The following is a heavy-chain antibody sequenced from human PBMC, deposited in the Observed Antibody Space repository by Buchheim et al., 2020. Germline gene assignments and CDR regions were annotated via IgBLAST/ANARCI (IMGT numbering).Heavy chain of an antibody. CDR3: ARDTAMEYYYYGMDV. V-gene: IGHV3-23*04. Sequence: VQLVESGGGVVQPGRSLRLSCAASGFTFSSYGMHWVRQAPGKGLEWVSGISGSGGSTYYADSVKGRFTISRDNSKDTLYVQMNSLRAEDTAVYYCARDTAMEYYYYGMDVWGQGTT. D-gene: IGHD5-18*01. CDR1: GFTFSSYG. J-gene: IGHJ6*02. CDR2: ISGSGGST.